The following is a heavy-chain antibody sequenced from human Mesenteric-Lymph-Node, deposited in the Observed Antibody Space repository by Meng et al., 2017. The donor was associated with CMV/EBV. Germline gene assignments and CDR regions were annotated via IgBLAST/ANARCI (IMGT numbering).Heavy chain of an antibody. CDR1: GFTFSSYS. CDR3: ARDLSLTIFGGDNYYGMDV. CDR2: IYSGTSST. J-gene: IGHJ6*02. V-gene: IGHV3-23*03. D-gene: IGHD3-3*01. Sequence: GESLKISCAASGFTFSSYSMNWVRQAPGKGLEWVSVIYSGTSSTYYADSVKGRFTISRDNSRNTVYLQMNSLRAEDTAVYYCARDLSLTIFGGDNYYGMDVWGQGTTVTVSS.